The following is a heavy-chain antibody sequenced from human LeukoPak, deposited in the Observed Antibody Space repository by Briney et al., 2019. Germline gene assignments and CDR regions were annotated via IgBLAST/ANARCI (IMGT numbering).Heavy chain of an antibody. CDR3: TRSVVGATSHFDY. J-gene: IGHJ4*02. CDR1: GFTFGDYA. Sequence: QPGGSLRLSCTPSGFTFGDYAMSWVRQAPGRGLEWVGFIRSKAYGGTTEYAASVKGRFTISRDDSKSIAYLQMNSLKTEDTAVYYCTRSVVGATSHFDYWGQGTLVTVSS. D-gene: IGHD1-26*01. CDR2: IRSKAYGGTT. V-gene: IGHV3-49*04.